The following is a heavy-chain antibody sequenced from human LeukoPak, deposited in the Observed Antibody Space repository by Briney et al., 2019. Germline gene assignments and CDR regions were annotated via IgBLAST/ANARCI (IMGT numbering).Heavy chain of an antibody. CDR1: GYSISSGYY. CDR2: IYYSGST. Sequence: SETLSLTYTVSGYSISSGYYWGWIRQPPGKGLEWIGSIYYSGSTYYNPSLKSRVTISVDTSKNQFSLKLSSVTAADTAVYYCARYYGDYVRGYYFDYWGQGTLVTVSS. V-gene: IGHV4-38-2*02. CDR3: ARYYGDYVRGYYFDY. J-gene: IGHJ4*02. D-gene: IGHD4-17*01.